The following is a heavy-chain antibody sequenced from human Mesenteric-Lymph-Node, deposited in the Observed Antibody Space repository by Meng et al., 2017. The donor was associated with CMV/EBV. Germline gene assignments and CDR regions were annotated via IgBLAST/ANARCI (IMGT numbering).Heavy chain of an antibody. CDR3: AKGTWGSGGY. V-gene: IGHV3-7*01. Sequence: GGSLRLSCAASGFTFRSYWMTWVRQAPGKGLEWVANIKPDGSEKYYVDSVKGRFTISRDNSKNTLYLQMNSLRAEDTAVYYCAKGTWGSGGYWGQGTLVTVSS. J-gene: IGHJ4*02. D-gene: IGHD7-27*01. CDR2: IKPDGSEK. CDR1: GFTFRSYW.